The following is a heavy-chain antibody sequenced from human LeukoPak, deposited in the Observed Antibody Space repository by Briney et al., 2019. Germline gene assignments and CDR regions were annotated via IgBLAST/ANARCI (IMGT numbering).Heavy chain of an antibody. CDR1: GGSINSHY. V-gene: IGHV4-59*11. CDR3: ARRPADTTWYGVFDY. J-gene: IGHJ4*02. CDR2: IFNTGNT. D-gene: IGHD3-10*01. Sequence: SETLSLTCGVSGGSINSHYWSWIRQPPGKRLEWIGYIFNTGNTNYNPSLASRVTMSVDTSRAQFFLRLSPVTAADTAIYYCARRPADTTWYGVFDYWSQGTLVTVSS.